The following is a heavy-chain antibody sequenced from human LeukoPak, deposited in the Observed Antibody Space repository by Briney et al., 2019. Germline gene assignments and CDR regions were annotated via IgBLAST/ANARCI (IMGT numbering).Heavy chain of an antibody. CDR1: GYTFTSYD. J-gene: IGHJ3*02. CDR2: MNPNSGNT. CDR3: ARDRDFWYAFDI. V-gene: IGHV1-8*03. D-gene: IGHD3-3*01. Sequence: ASVKVSCKASGYTFTSYDINWVRQATGQGLEWMGWMNPNSGNTGYAQKFQGRVTITRNTSISTAYMELSSLRSEDTAVYYCARDRDFWYAFDIWGQGTMVTVSS.